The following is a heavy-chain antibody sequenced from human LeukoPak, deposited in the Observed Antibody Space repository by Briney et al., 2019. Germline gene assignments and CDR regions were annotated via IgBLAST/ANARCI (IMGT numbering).Heavy chain of an antibody. CDR2: MNPNSGNT. CDR1: GYTFTSYD. Sequence: ASVKVSCKASGYTFTSYDISWVRQAPGQGLEWMGWMNPNSGNTGYAQKFQGRVTMTRDTSISTAYMELSSLRSEDTAVYYCARGMRPAKNWGQGALVTVSS. J-gene: IGHJ4*02. V-gene: IGHV1-8*02. CDR3: ARGMRPAKN.